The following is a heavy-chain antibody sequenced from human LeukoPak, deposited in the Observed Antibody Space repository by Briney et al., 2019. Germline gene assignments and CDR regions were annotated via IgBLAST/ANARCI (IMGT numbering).Heavy chain of an antibody. CDR3: ATEAPHRRPDVAYDILTGENWFDP. CDR2: FDPEDGET. Sequence: ASVKVSCKVSGYTLTELSMHWVRQAPGKGLEWMGGFDPEDGETIYAQKFQGRVTMTEDTSTDTAYMELSSLRSEDTAVYYCATEAPHRRPDVAYDILTGENWFDPRGQGTLVTVSS. V-gene: IGHV1-24*01. D-gene: IGHD3-9*01. J-gene: IGHJ5*02. CDR1: GYTLTELS.